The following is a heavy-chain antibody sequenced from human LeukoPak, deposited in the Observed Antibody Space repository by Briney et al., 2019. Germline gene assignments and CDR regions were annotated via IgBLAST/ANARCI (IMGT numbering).Heavy chain of an antibody. J-gene: IGHJ3*01. CDR1: GGSISSSNYY. D-gene: IGHD3-16*02. V-gene: IGHV4-39*01. CDR3: IVIVPDEACQL. CDR2: VHYSGSS. Sequence: SETLSLTCSVSGGSISSSNYYWGWIRQSPGKGLEWIGSVHYSGSSYYNPSLKSRVTISVDTPKNQLSLKLSSVTAADTAVYFSIVIVPDEACQLWGEGTMVTVSS.